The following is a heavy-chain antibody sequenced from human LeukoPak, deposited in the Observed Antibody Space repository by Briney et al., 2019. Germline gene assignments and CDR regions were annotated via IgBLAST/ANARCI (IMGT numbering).Heavy chain of an antibody. CDR2: ISSSGSTI. D-gene: IGHD6-19*01. V-gene: IGHV3-48*03. CDR3: AKFSSGWTYFDY. CDR1: GFTFSSYE. Sequence: GGSLRLSCAASGFTFSSYEMNWVRQAPGKGLEWVSYISSSGSTIYYADSVKGRFTVSRDNSKNTLYLQMNSLRAEDTAMYYCAKFSSGWTYFDYWGQGTLVTVSS. J-gene: IGHJ4*02.